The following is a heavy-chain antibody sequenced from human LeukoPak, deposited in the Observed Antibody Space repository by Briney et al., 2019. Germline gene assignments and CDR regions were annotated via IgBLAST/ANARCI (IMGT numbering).Heavy chain of an antibody. CDR1: GFNFSACA. Sequence: PGGSLRLSCAASGFNFSACALSWVRQAPGKGLEWVSVISISGDVTYYADSVKGRFTISRDDSENTLHLQMNSLRADGTAIYFCTSPAGHDSGWYYYWGQGTLVTVSS. J-gene: IGHJ4*02. V-gene: IGHV3-23*01. D-gene: IGHD6-19*01. CDR2: ISISGDVT. CDR3: TSPAGHDSGWYYY.